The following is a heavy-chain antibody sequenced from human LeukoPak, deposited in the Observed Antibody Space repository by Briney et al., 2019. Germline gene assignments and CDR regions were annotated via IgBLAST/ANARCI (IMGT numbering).Heavy chain of an antibody. J-gene: IGHJ4*02. CDR1: GYTFTSYY. D-gene: IGHD3-22*01. CDR2: INPSGGST. Sequence: ASVKVSCKASGYTFTSYYMHWVRQAPGQGLEWMGIINPSGGSTSYAQKFQGRVTMTRDMSTSTVYMELSSLRSKDTAVYYCARDQKSGYDSSGYSDYWGQGTLVTVSS. CDR3: ARDQKSGYDSSGYSDY. V-gene: IGHV1-46*01.